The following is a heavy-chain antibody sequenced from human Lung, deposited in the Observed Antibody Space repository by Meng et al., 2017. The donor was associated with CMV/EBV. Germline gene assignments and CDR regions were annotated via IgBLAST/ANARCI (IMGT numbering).Heavy chain of an antibody. Sequence: AAXXVSCQASGYTFPSYGNSWVRQDPGQGLEWTGWDSAYNGNTDYAQKLQGRVTMTTDTTTSTDYMELRSLRSDDKAGYYFARDVMGPIDDWGQGPLVTVSS. D-gene: IGHD1-26*01. CDR3: ARDVMGPIDD. J-gene: IGHJ4*02. CDR2: DSAYNGNT. V-gene: IGHV1-18*01. CDR1: GYTFPSYG.